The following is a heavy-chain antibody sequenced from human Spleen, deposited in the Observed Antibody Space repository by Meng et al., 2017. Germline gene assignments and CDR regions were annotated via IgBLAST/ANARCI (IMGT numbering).Heavy chain of an antibody. CDR2: ISSSSSYI. CDR3: ARVPQGPNSSGWY. D-gene: IGHD6-19*01. Sequence: GGSLRLSCAASGFTFSSYSMNWVRQAPGKGLEWVSSISSSSSYIYYADSVKGRFTISRDNAKNSLYLQMNSLRAEDTAVYYCARVPQGPNSSGWYWGQGTLVTVSS. CDR1: GFTFSSYS. J-gene: IGHJ4*02. V-gene: IGHV3-21*01.